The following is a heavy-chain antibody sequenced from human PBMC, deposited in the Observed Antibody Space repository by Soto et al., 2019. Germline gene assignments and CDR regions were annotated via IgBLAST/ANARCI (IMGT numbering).Heavy chain of an antibody. CDR2: IYSGGST. CDR1: GFTVSSNY. J-gene: IGHJ6*02. V-gene: IGHV3-53*01. D-gene: IGHD6-6*01. Sequence: PGGSLRLSCAASGFTVSSNYMSWVRQAPGKGLEWVSVIYSGGSTYYADSVRGRFTISRDNSKNTLYFQMKSLRAEDTAVYYCARDPRATRHGIDVRRQETTVTVSS. CDR3: ARDPRATRHGIDV.